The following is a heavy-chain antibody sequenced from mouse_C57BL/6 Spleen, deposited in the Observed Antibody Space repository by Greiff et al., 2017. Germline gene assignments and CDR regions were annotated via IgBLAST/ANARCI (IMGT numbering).Heavy chain of an antibody. CDR3: ARPHYFGSSSYFDY. CDR1: GFTFSDYG. J-gene: IGHJ2*01. CDR2: ISSGSSTI. V-gene: IGHV5-17*01. Sequence: VQLKESGGGLVKPGGSLKLSCAASGFTFSDYGMHWVRQAPEKGLEWVAYISSGSSTIYYADTVKGRFTISSDNAKNTLFLQMTSLRSEDTAMYYCARPHYFGSSSYFDYWGQGTTLTFSS. D-gene: IGHD1-1*01.